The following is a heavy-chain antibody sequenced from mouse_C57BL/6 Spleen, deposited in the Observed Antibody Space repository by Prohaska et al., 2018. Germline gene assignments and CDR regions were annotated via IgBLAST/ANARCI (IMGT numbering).Heavy chain of an antibody. CDR1: GFTFRNYW. J-gene: IGHJ3*01. CDR2: IRLKSDNYAT. Sequence: EVKLEESGGGLVQPGGSMKLTCVASGFTFRNYWMNWVRQSPEKVLEWVAQIRLKSDNYATHYAESVKGRFTISRDDSKSSVYLQMNNLRAEDTGIYYCTADPNAYWGQGTLVTVSA. V-gene: IGHV6-3*01. CDR3: TADPNAY.